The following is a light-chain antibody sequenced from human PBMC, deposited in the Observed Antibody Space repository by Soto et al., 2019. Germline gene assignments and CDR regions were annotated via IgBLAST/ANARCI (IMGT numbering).Light chain of an antibody. V-gene: IGLV1-40*01. CDR3: QSYDSSLNGVV. CDR2: GNS. J-gene: IGLJ2*01. CDR1: SSNIGAGYD. Sequence: QSVLTQPPSVSGAXGXXXXISCTGSSSNIGAGYDVHWYQQLPGTAPKLLIYGNSNRPSGVPDRFSGSKSGTSASLAITGLQAEDETDYYCQSYDSSLNGVVFGGGTKLTVL.